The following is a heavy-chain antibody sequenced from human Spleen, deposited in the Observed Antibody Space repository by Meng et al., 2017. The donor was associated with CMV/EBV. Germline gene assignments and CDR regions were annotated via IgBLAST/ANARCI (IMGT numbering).Heavy chain of an antibody. CDR3: AKVGSSGWYGGLDY. CDR1: GFTFSTYA. CDR2: ISRSGLST. D-gene: IGHD6-19*01. Sequence: GESLKISCAASGFTFSTYAMRWVRQAPGKGLEWVSHISRSGLSTYFADSVKGRFTISRDNSKNTLYLQMNSLRAEDTAVYYCAKVGSSGWYGGLDYWGQGTLVTVSS. J-gene: IGHJ4*02. V-gene: IGHV3-23*01.